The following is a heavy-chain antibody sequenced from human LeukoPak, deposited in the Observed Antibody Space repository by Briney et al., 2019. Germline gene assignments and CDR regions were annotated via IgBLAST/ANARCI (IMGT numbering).Heavy chain of an antibody. CDR1: GGTFSSYA. Sequence: ASVKVSCKASGGTFSSYAMSWVRQAPEQGLEWMGGIIPIFGTANYAQKFQGRVTITTDESTSTAYMELSSLRSEDTAVYYCARDLEMATIPKSPPYWGQGTLVTVSS. J-gene: IGHJ4*02. V-gene: IGHV1-69*05. CDR2: IIPIFGTA. CDR3: ARDLEMATIPKSPPY. D-gene: IGHD5-24*01.